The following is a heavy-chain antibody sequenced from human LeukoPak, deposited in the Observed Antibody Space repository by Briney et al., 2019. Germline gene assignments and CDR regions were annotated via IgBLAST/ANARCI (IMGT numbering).Heavy chain of an antibody. CDR2: MSSSDDGR. Sequence: PGGSLRLSCATSGFSFSSYAMSWVRHAPGKGLEWVSAMSSSDDGRYYAASVRGRFTISRDNSRNTMYLQMNSLRAEDTAVYYCARVYYVWGMGYWGQGTLVTVSS. D-gene: IGHD3-16*01. CDR3: ARVYYVWGMGY. V-gene: IGHV3-23*01. CDR1: GFSFSSYA. J-gene: IGHJ4*02.